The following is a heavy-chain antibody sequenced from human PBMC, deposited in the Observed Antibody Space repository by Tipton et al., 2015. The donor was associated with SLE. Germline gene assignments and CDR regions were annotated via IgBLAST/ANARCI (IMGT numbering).Heavy chain of an antibody. CDR2: IYHSGST. CDR3: ARTEWYQSFDY. D-gene: IGHD2-2*01. V-gene: IGHV4-34*01. Sequence: TLSLTCAVYGGSFSGYYWSWIRQPPGRGLEWIGEIYHSGSTNYNPSLESRVTMSVDTSNNQFSLRLSSVTDADTAVYYCARTEWYQSFDYWGQGTLVTVSS. J-gene: IGHJ4*02. CDR1: GGSFSGYY.